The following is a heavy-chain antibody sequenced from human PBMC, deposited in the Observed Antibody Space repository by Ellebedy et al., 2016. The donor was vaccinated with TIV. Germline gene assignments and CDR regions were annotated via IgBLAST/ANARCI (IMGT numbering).Heavy chain of an antibody. D-gene: IGHD3-9*01. CDR1: GGTFSSFA. CDR2: IIPVFGTT. CDR3: ARVAAHDYDVFFYGMDV. Sequence: AASVKVSCKASGGTFSSFAINWVRQAPGQGLEWMGGIIPVFGTTNYAQRFQGRLTITADESTSTAHMELTRLRSEETAVYYCARVAAHDYDVFFYGMDVWGQGTTVTVSS. V-gene: IGHV1-69*13. J-gene: IGHJ6*02.